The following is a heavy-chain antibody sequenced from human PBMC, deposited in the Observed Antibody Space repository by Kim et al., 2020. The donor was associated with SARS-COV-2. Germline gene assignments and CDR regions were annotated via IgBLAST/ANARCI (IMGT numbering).Heavy chain of an antibody. Sequence: NEYYAASGKGRFTSSRDNFKNTLYLQMNSLRAEDTALYYCAREGDTSGLDVWGQGTTVTVSS. D-gene: IGHD1-26*01. CDR2: NE. J-gene: IGHJ6*02. V-gene: IGHV3-30*03. CDR3: AREGDTSGLDV.